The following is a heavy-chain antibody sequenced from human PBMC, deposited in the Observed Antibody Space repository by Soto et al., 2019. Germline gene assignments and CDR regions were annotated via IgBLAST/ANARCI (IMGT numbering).Heavy chain of an antibody. J-gene: IGHJ1*01. CDR3: ARVGYSSGWYKVEYFQH. CDR1: GFTFSTYW. V-gene: IGHV3-7*01. D-gene: IGHD6-19*01. CDR2: IKQDGSEK. Sequence: GGSLRLSCAASGFTFSTYWMSWVRQAPGKGLEWVANIKQDGSEKYYVDSVKGRFTISRDNAQNSLYLQMNSLRAEDTAVYYCARVGYSSGWYKVEYFQHWDQGTLVTVSS.